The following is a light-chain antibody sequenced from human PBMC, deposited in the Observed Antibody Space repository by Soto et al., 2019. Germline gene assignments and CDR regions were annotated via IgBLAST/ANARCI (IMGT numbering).Light chain of an antibody. Sequence: DTQMTQSPSTLSASVGDRVTISCRASQAISSWLAWYQQRPGKAPKLLIRDVSTLESGVPSRFSGSGSGADFSLTISSLQPDDFATYYCQQYYTSSTFGQGTKLEIK. CDR1: QAISSW. CDR3: QQYYTSST. CDR2: DVS. V-gene: IGKV1-5*01. J-gene: IGKJ2*01.